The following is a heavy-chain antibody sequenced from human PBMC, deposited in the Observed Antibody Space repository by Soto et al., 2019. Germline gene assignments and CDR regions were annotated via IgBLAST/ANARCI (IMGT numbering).Heavy chain of an antibody. CDR3: TTHEEGAPWAGGFDS. J-gene: IGHJ5*01. CDR1: GLMLRPRA. Sequence: GGPLRLSCAACGLMLRPRAMSWVLQAAGKGLEWVASIRPGGASTYYAASVKGRFAVSRDNSNVTLYLQMDSLRVEDTALYYCTTHEEGAPWAGGFDSWGQGTLVTVSS. D-gene: IGHD1-26*01. CDR2: IRPGGAST. V-gene: IGHV3-23*01.